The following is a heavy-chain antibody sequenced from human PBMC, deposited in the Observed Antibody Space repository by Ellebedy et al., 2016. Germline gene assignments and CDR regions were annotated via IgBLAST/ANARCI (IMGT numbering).Heavy chain of an antibody. J-gene: IGHJ4*02. CDR3: TRGAGRGQQINED. V-gene: IGHV3-21*04. CDR2: ITIASTYT. D-gene: IGHD1-26*01. CDR1: GFTFSSYT. Sequence: GESLKISCAASGFTFSSYTMNWVRQAPGKGLEWVSSITIASTYTNYADSVKGRFTISRDNAKNSLYLQMNSLRAEDTAMYYCTRGAGRGQQINEDWGQGTLVTVSS.